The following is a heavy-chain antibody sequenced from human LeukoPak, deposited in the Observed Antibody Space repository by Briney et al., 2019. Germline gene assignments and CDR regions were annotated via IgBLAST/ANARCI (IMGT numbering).Heavy chain of an antibody. D-gene: IGHD3-16*01. CDR2: IIPIFGTA. V-gene: IGHV1-69*05. J-gene: IGHJ3*02. CDR3: ARESASGRGTFDI. Sequence: SVKVSCKASGGTFSSYAISWVRQAPGQGLEWMGGIIPIFGTANYAQKFQGRVTITTDESTSTAYMELSSLRSEDTAVYYCARESASGRGTFDIWGQGTMVTVSS. CDR1: GGTFSSYA.